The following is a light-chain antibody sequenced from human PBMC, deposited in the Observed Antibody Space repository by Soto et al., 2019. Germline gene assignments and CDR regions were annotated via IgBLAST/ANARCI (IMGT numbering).Light chain of an antibody. CDR1: QSVSSY. CDR2: DAS. J-gene: IGKJ1*01. Sequence: EIVFTQSPATLSFSPGERATLSCRASQSVSSYLAWYQQKPGQAPRLLIYDASNRATGIPARFSGSGSGTDFTLTISRLEPEDFAVYYCQQYGSSPTFGQGTKVDIK. CDR3: QQYGSSPT. V-gene: IGKV3-20*01.